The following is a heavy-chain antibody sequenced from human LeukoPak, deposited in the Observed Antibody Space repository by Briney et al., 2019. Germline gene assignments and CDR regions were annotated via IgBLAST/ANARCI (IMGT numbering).Heavy chain of an antibody. Sequence: PGGSLRLSCAASGFTFSSYEMNWVRQAPGKGLEWVSYISSSGSTIYYADSVKGRFTISRDNAKNSLYLQMNSLRPEDTAVYYCARDRTTVTTLDYWGQGTLVTVSS. J-gene: IGHJ4*02. V-gene: IGHV3-48*03. D-gene: IGHD4-11*01. CDR3: ARDRTTVTTLDY. CDR1: GFTFSSYE. CDR2: ISSSGSTI.